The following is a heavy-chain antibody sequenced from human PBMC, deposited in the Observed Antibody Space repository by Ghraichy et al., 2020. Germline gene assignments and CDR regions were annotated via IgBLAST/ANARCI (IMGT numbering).Heavy chain of an antibody. CDR2: ISSSGSTI. Sequence: GGSLRLSCAASGFTFSDYYMSWIRQAPGKGLEWVSYISSSGSTIYYADSVKGRFTISRDNAKNSLYLQMNSLRAEDTAVYYCARPFYCSSTSCYGGYYYYMDVWGKGTTVTVSS. D-gene: IGHD2-2*01. CDR3: ARPFYCSSTSCYGGYYYYMDV. J-gene: IGHJ6*03. V-gene: IGHV3-11*01. CDR1: GFTFSDYY.